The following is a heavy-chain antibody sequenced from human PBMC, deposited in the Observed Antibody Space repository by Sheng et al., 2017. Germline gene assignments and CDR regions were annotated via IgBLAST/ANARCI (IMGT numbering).Heavy chain of an antibody. J-gene: IGHJ4*02. CDR2: ISGGGGVT. CDR1: GFTFDDYA. V-gene: IGHV3-23*01. D-gene: IGHD2-2*01. Sequence: VQLMQSGGGVKQSGGSLRLSCSVSGFTFDDYAMTWVRQAPGKGLEWVSTISGGGGVTYYAVSVKGRFTISRDNSQNTLFLQMNSLTAEDTAVYYCARGYCGGXSCYPHPVDYWGQGALVTV. CDR3: ARGYCGGXSCYPHPVDY.